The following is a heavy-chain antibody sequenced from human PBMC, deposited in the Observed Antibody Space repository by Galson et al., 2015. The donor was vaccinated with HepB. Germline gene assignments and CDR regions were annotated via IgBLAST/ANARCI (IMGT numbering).Heavy chain of an antibody. Sequence: QSGAEVKKPGESLRISCTGSGYSFTSYWINWVRQMPGKGLEWMGRIDPSDSYTSYSPSFQGHVTISADKSISTAYLQWSSLKASDTAMYSCARGEPLYCSSTSCPTNDYWGQGTLVTVSS. CDR1: GYSFTSYW. D-gene: IGHD2-2*01. V-gene: IGHV5-10-1*01. J-gene: IGHJ4*02. CDR2: IDPSDSYT. CDR3: ARGEPLYCSSTSCPTNDY.